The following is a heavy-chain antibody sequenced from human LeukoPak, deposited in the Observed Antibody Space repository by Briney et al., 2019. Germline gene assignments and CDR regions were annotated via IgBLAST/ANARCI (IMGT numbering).Heavy chain of an antibody. CDR1: GASFSDY. CDR2: INHSGST. CDR3: ARGRAVGL. J-gene: IGHJ2*01. D-gene: IGHD6-19*01. V-gene: IGHV4-34*01. Sequence: SETLSLTCAVYGASFSDYWSWIRQPPGKGLEWIGEINHSGSTNYNPSLKSRVTILGDTSKNQFFLKLNSVTAADTAVYYCARGRAVGLWGRGTLVTVSS.